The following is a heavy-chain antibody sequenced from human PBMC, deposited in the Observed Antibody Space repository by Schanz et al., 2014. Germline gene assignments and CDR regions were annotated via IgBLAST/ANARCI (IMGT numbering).Heavy chain of an antibody. CDR1: GFIFNDYY. V-gene: IGHV3-11*04. CDR3: ARDKGGYYPFDY. Sequence: QVQLVESGGGLVKPGGSLRLSCAASGFIFNDYYMNWIRQAPGKGLEWLSYISRDGTTSYYADSVKGQFTISRDNAKNSLYLQMNSLRAEDTAVYYCARDKGGYYPFDYWGQGTLVTVSS. J-gene: IGHJ4*02. CDR2: ISRDGTTS. D-gene: IGHD3-3*01.